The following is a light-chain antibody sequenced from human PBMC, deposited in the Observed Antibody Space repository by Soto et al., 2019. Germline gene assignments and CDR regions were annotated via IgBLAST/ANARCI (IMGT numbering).Light chain of an antibody. J-gene: IGKJ2*01. Sequence: EIVMTQSPATLSVSPGERATLSCRASQSVSSDLAWYQHKPGQAPRLLIYAASTRATGIAARFSGSGSGTEFTLTISSLQSEDSALYYCQHYNDWVKTFGQGTKLEIK. V-gene: IGKV3-15*01. CDR3: QHYNDWVKT. CDR2: AAS. CDR1: QSVSSD.